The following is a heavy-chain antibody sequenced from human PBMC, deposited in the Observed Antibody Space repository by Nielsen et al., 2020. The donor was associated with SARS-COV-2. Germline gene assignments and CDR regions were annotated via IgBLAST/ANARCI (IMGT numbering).Heavy chain of an antibody. D-gene: IGHD6-13*01. CDR1: GDGLSSYW. CDR2: IDPSDSYI. J-gene: IGHJ6*02. V-gene: IGHV5-10-1*04. Sequence: GESLKISCKASGDGLSSYWISWVRQMPGKGPEWMGRIDPSDSYINYSPSFQGQVIISFDKSITTAYLQWNSLQASDSAMYYCARLQSSTGGGMDVWGQGTAVTVSS. CDR3: ARLQSSTGGGMDV.